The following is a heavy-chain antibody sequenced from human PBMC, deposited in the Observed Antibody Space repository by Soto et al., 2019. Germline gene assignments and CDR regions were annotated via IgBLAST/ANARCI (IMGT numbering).Heavy chain of an antibody. D-gene: IGHD1-26*01. Sequence: SVKVSCKASGFTSTSSAVQWVLQARGQRLEWIGWIVVGSGNTNYAQKFQERVTITRDMSTSTAYMELSSLRSEDTAVYYCAADNGSYIYYFDYWGQGTLVTVSS. CDR3: AADNGSYIYYFDY. V-gene: IGHV1-58*01. CDR2: IVVGSGNT. CDR1: GFTSTSSA. J-gene: IGHJ4*02.